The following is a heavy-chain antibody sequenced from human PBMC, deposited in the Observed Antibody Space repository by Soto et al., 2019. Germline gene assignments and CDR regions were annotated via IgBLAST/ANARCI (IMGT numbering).Heavy chain of an antibody. CDR1: GGSISSYY. CDR3: ARGAEMATIPLFDP. CDR2: FYYSGNT. D-gene: IGHD5-12*01. Sequence: SETLSLTCTVSGGSISSYYWSWIRQPPGKGLEWIACFYYSGNTNYNPSLKSRVTMSVDKSKNQFSLKLSSVTAADTAVYYCARGAEMATIPLFDPWGQGTLVTVSS. J-gene: IGHJ5*02. V-gene: IGHV4-59*12.